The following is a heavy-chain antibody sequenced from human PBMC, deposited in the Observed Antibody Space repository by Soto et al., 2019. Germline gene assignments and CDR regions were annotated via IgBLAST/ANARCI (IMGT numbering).Heavy chain of an antibody. Sequence: QITLKESGPTLVKPTQTLTLTCTFSGFSLSTSGVGVGWIRQPPGKALEWLALIYWDDDKRYSPSLKSRLTITKDTPKNQVVLTMTNMDPVDTATYYCALAARGIAAAGPPAEYFQHWGQGTLVTVSS. CDR3: ALAARGIAAAGPPAEYFQH. J-gene: IGHJ1*01. CDR1: GFSLSTSGVG. V-gene: IGHV2-5*02. CDR2: IYWDDDK. D-gene: IGHD6-13*01.